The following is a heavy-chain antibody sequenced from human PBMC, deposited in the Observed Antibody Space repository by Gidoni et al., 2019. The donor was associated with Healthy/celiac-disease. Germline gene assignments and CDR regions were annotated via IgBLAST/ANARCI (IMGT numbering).Heavy chain of an antibody. CDR3: ARGSSSWTYFDY. CDR1: GGSFSGYY. Sequence: QVQLQQWGAGLLQPSETLSLTCAVYGGSFSGYYWSWIRQPPGKGLEWIGEINHSGSTNYNPSLKSRVTISVDTSKNQFSLKLSSVTAADTAVYYCARGSSSWTYFDYWGQGTLVTVSS. J-gene: IGHJ4*02. V-gene: IGHV4-34*01. CDR2: INHSGST. D-gene: IGHD6-13*01.